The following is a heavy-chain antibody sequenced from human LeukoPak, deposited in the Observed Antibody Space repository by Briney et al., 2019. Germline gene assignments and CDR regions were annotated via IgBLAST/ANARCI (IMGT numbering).Heavy chain of an antibody. Sequence: GASVKVSCKASGYTFTSYYMYWVRQAPGQGLEWIGIISPSGSSTTYAQKFQGRVTMTRDMSTSTVYMELSSLRSEDTAVYFCARGGSRSPRDAFDIWGQGTMVTVSS. CDR3: ARGGSRSPRDAFDI. CDR1: GYTFTSYY. J-gene: IGHJ3*02. V-gene: IGHV1-46*01. CDR2: ISPSGSST. D-gene: IGHD3-16*01.